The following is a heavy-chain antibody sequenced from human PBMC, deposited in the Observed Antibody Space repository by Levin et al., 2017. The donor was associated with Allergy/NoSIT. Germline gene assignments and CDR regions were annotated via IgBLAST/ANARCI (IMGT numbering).Heavy chain of an antibody. V-gene: IGHV4-39*07. CDR1: GGSISSSSHY. Sequence: SETLSLTCTVSGGSISSSSHYWAWIRQPPGKGLEWIGNIYYSGRTYYNPSLKSRVTISVDTSKNQCSLRLSPVTAADTAVFYCARITGGYNYHGMDVWGQGTTVTVSS. CDR2: IYYSGRT. J-gene: IGHJ6*02. CDR3: ARITGGYNYHGMDV. D-gene: IGHD3-16*01.